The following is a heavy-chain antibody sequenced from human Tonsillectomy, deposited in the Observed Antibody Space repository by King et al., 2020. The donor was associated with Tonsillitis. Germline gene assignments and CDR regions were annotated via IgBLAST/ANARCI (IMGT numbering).Heavy chain of an antibody. CDR3: ARFGYYYLDV. Sequence: VQLQESCPGLVKPSETLSLTCTVSGGSISPYYWSWIRQPPGKGLELIGYIHYSGSTSYNPSLKSRVIISVDTSKNQFSLNLSSVTAADTAVYYCARFGYYYLDVWGKGTTVTVSS. CDR2: IHYSGST. CDR1: GGSISPYY. V-gene: IGHV4-59*01. J-gene: IGHJ6*03. D-gene: IGHD3-10*01.